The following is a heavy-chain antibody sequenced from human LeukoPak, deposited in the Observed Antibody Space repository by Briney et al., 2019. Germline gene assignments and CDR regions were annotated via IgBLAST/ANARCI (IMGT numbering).Heavy chain of an antibody. D-gene: IGHD2-2*01. V-gene: IGHV4-30-2*01. CDR1: GGSISSGGYY. CDR3: ARSGFLGYCSSTSCSANFDY. Sequence: PSETLSLTCTVSGGSISSGGYYWSWIRQPPGKGLEWIGYIYHSGSTYYNPSLKSRVTISVDRSKNQFSLKLSSVTAADTTVYYCARSGFLGYCSSTSCSANFDYWGQGTLVTVSS. J-gene: IGHJ4*02. CDR2: IYHSGST.